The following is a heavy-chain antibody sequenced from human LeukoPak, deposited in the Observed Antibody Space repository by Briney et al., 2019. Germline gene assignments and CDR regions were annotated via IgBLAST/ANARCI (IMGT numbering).Heavy chain of an antibody. CDR2: INYSGST. CDR3: ATGNYYYGMDV. J-gene: IGHJ6*02. CDR1: GGFISTYY. Sequence: SETLSLTCTVSGGFISTYYWSWIRQPPGKGLEWIGYINYSGSTYYNPSLQSRVTISVDTSKNQFSLKLSSVTAADTAVYYCATGNYYYGMDVWGQGTTVTVSS. V-gene: IGHV4-59*12.